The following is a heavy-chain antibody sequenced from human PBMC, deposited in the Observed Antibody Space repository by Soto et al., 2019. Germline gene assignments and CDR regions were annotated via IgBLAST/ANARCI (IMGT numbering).Heavy chain of an antibody. CDR1: GYTFTSYG. CDR2: ISAYNGNT. J-gene: IGHJ3*02. Sequence: ASVTVSCKASGYTFTSYGISWVRQAPGQGLEWMGWISAYNGNTNYAQKLQGRVTMTTDTSTSTAYMELRSLRSDDTAVYYCARADIVVVPAAMNAFDIWGQGTMVTVSS. V-gene: IGHV1-18*01. D-gene: IGHD2-2*01. CDR3: ARADIVVVPAAMNAFDI.